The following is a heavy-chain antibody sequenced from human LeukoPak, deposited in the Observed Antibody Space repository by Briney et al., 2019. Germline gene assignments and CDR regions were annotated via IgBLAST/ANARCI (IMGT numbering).Heavy chain of an antibody. Sequence: ASVKVPCKASGYTFTSYDINWVRQATGQGLEWMGWMNPNSGNTGYAQKFQGRVTMTRNTSISTAYMELSSLRSEDTAVYYCASTPGIAAAGTGEEYWGQGTLVTVSS. V-gene: IGHV1-8*01. CDR1: GYTFTSYD. J-gene: IGHJ4*02. CDR3: ASTPGIAAAGTGEEY. D-gene: IGHD6-13*01. CDR2: MNPNSGNT.